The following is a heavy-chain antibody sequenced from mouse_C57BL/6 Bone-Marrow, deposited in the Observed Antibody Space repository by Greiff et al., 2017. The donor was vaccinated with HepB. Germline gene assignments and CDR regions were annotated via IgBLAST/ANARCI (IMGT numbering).Heavy chain of an antibody. V-gene: IGHV1-64*01. Sequence: QVQLQQPGAELVKPGASVKLSCKASGYTFTSYWMHWVKQRPGQGLEWIGMIHPNSGSTNYNEKFKSKATLTVDKSSSTAYIQLSSQTSENSAVYYCARSGQLRLPHVAYWGQGTLVTVSA. CDR1: GYTFTSYW. CDR2: IHPNSGST. J-gene: IGHJ3*01. D-gene: IGHD3-2*02. CDR3: ARSGQLRLPHVAY.